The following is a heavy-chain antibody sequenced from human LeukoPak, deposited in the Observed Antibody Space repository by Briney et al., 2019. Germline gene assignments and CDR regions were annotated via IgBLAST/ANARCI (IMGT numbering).Heavy chain of an antibody. CDR3: ARPLYGSGGSSFDY. CDR2: LSSTGSTR. CDR1: GFTLSRSA. J-gene: IGHJ4*02. Sequence: GGPLRLLCAASGFTLSRSATNWARQAPGKGLERISPLSSTGSTRYYADSVKGRFTISRDNAKNSLYLQMNSLRAEDTAVYYCARPLYGSGGSSFDYWGQGTLVTVSS. V-gene: IGHV3-48*04. D-gene: IGHD3-10*01.